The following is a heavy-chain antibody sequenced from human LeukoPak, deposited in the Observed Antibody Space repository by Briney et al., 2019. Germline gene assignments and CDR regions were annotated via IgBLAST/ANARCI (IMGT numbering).Heavy chain of an antibody. CDR1: GGSISSGSYY. CDR2: IYTSGST. J-gene: IGHJ4*02. Sequence: SETLSLTCTVSGGSISSGSYYWSWIRQPAGKGLEWIGRIYTSGSTNYNPSLKSRVTISVDTSKNQFSLKLSSVTAADTAVYYCARGQVVRDHWGQGTLVTVSS. CDR3: ARGQVVRDH. V-gene: IGHV4-61*02. D-gene: IGHD2-15*01.